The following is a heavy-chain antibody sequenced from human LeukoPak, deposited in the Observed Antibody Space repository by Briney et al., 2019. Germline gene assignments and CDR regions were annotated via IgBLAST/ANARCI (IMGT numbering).Heavy chain of an antibody. CDR1: GDSISSSSYC. V-gene: IGHV4-39*01. J-gene: IGHJ3*02. CDR3: ARHSRSGYIGYENAFDI. D-gene: IGHD5-12*01. Sequence: SETLSLTCTVSGDSISSSSYCWDWIRQPPGKGLEWIGNIYNSANAHYNPSLKTRITMSVDTSKNQFSLKLNSVTAADTGIYYCARHSRSGYIGYENAFDIWGQGTMVTVSS. CDR2: IYNSANA.